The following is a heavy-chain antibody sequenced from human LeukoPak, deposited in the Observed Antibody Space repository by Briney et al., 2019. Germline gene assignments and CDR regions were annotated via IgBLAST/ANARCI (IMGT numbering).Heavy chain of an antibody. CDR3: AKDSWSRNGIYDPFDT. CDR1: GFSFSYYG. Sequence: GGSLRLSCAASGFSFSYYGMHWVRQAPGKGLEWVAVEWFDGTNKYYADSVKGRFTISRDSSKNTLYLQMNSLRAEDTAVYYCAKDSWSRNGIYDPFDTWGQGTLVTVSS. CDR2: EWFDGTNK. J-gene: IGHJ3*02. D-gene: IGHD2-8*01. V-gene: IGHV3-33*06.